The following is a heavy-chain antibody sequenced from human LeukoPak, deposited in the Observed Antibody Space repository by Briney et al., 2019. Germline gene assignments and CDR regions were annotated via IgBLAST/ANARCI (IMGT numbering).Heavy chain of an antibody. V-gene: IGHV1-8*01. J-gene: IGHJ4*02. CDR1: GYSFTSLD. CDR3: ARENSGIAATDIIDY. D-gene: IGHD6-13*01. CDR2: MNTKSSNT. Sequence: ASVKVSCKASGYSFTSLDINWVRQATGQGLEWMGWMNTKSSNTGHAQKFRGRVTITRNTSTSTVYMELSSLRSEDTAVYYCARENSGIAATDIIDYWGQGTLVTVSS.